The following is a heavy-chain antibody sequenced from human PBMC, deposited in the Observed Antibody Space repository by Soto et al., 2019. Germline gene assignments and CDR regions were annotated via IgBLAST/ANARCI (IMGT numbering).Heavy chain of an antibody. D-gene: IGHD4-17*01. CDR2: IIPIFGTA. CDR1: GGTFSSYA. J-gene: IGHJ4*02. Sequence: SVQVSCKASGGTFSSYAISWVRQAPGQGLEWMGGIIPIFGTANYAQKFQGRVTITADESTSTAYMELSSLRSEDTAVYYCARDRASEGYGDYANNNWGQGTLVTVSS. CDR3: ARDRASEGYGDYANNN. V-gene: IGHV1-69*13.